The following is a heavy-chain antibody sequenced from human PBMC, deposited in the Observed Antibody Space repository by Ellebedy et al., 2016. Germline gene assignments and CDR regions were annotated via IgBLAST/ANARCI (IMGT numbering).Heavy chain of an antibody. CDR3: ARGLRSSIRKFDP. D-gene: IGHD6-13*01. CDR2: ILQSGTT. Sequence: GSLRLSCAVYGGSIGGYYWTWLRQSPENGLEWIGEILQSGTTNYNPSLRSRVTLSLDMSKNQFSLKMTSVTASDTAVYFCARGLRSSIRKFDPWGQGTLVTVSS. CDR1: GGSIGGYY. V-gene: IGHV4-34*01. J-gene: IGHJ5*02.